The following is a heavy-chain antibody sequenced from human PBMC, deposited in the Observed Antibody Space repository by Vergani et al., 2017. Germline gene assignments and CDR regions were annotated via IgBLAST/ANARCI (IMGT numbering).Heavy chain of an antibody. J-gene: IGHJ6*02. CDR1: GYTFTSYG. CDR2: ISAYNGNT. CDR3: ARDPDIVVVPAAPYYYYYYGMDV. D-gene: IGHD2-2*01. Sequence: QVQLVQSGAEVKKPGASVKVSCKASGYTFTSYGISWVRQAPGQGLEWMGWISAYNGNTNYAQKLQGRVTMTTDTSTSTAYMDLRSLRSDDTAVYYCARDPDIVVVPAAPYYYYYYGMDVWSQGTTVTVSS. V-gene: IGHV1-18*04.